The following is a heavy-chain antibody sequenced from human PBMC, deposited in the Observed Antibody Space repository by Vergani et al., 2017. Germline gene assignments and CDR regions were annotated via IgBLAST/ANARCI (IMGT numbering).Heavy chain of an antibody. CDR3: ARDQECSSTSCPGTHDY. CDR1: GFTVSSNY. CDR2: IYSGGST. Sequence: EVQLVESGGGLIQPGGSLRLSCAASGFTVSSNYMSWVRQAPGKGLEWVSVIYSGGSTYYADSVKGRFTISRDNSKNTLYLQMNSLRAEDTAVYYCARDQECSSTSCPGTHDYWGQGTLVTVSS. J-gene: IGHJ4*02. D-gene: IGHD2-2*01. V-gene: IGHV3-53*01.